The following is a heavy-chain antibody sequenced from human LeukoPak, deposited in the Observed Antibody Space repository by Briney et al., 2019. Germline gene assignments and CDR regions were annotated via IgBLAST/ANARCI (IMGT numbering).Heavy chain of an antibody. CDR3: AKVRNYYDSGGYYYYFDC. V-gene: IGHV3-23*01. J-gene: IGHJ4*02. D-gene: IGHD3-22*01. Sequence: PGGSLRLSCAASGFTFSSYWMHWVRQAPGKGLEWVSAISGSGGSTDYADSVKGRFTISRDNSKSTLYLQMNSLRAEDTAVYYCAKVRNYYDSGGYYYYFDCWGQGTLVTVSS. CDR1: GFTFSSYW. CDR2: ISGSGGST.